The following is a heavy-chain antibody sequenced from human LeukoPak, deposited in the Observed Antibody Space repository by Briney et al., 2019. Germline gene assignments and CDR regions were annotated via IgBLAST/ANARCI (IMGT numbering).Heavy chain of an antibody. V-gene: IGHV3-9*01. CDR1: GFTFSSYG. CDR2: ISWNSGSI. J-gene: IGHJ4*02. D-gene: IGHD4-23*01. CDR3: AKDSGYGGNCADY. Sequence: PGGSLILSCAASGFTFSSYGMHWVRQAPGKDLERVSGISWNSGSIGYADSVKGRFTISRENAKNSLYLQMNSLRAEDTALYYCAKDSGYGGNCADYWGQGTLVTVSS.